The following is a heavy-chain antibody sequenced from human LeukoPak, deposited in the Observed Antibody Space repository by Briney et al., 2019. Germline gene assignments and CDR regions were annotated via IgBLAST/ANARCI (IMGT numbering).Heavy chain of an antibody. CDR2: IKQDVSEK. Sequence: GGSLRLSCLPSAFTFSSYWLSWVRQAPETGLERVSNIKQDVSEKYYVDSVKGRFTISRGNAKNSLYLQMNSLRAEDTAVYYCARDTYYYDSSGYSGPRDAFDIWGQGTMVTVSS. D-gene: IGHD3-22*01. V-gene: IGHV3-7*01. CDR3: ARDTYYYDSSGYSGPRDAFDI. J-gene: IGHJ3*02. CDR1: AFTFSSYW.